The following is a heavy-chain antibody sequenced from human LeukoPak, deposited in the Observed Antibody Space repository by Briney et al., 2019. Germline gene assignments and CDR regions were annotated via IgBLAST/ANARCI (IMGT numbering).Heavy chain of an antibody. CDR3: ARASGYLYYYGMDV. CDR2: LWFDGNSE. CDR1: GFSFTNYG. J-gene: IGHJ6*02. Sequence: PGGSLRLSCAASGFSFTNYGMHWVRQTPGKGLEWVATLWFDGNSEYYADSVKGRFTISRDSSNNTLYLQMNSLRAEDTAVYYCARASGYLYYYGMDVWGQGTTVTVSS. V-gene: IGHV3-33*01. D-gene: IGHD3-22*01.